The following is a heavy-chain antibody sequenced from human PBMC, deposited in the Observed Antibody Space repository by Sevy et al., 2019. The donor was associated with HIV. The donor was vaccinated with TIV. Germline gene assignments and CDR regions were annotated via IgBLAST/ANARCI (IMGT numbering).Heavy chain of an antibody. V-gene: IGHV4-59*01. Sequence: SETLSLTCTVSGGSISSYLSWIRQPPGKGLEWIGYIYYSGSTNYNPSLKSRVTISVDTSKNQFSLKLSSVTAADTAVYYCARTDTGEYYYGMDVWGQGTTVTVSS. D-gene: IGHD3-10*01. CDR3: ARTDTGEYYYGMDV. J-gene: IGHJ6*02. CDR2: IYYSGST. CDR1: GGSISSY.